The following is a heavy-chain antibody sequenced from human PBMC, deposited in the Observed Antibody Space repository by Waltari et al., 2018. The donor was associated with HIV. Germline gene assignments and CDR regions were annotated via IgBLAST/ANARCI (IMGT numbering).Heavy chain of an antibody. V-gene: IGHV3-30-3*01. CDR1: GLAFRPYA. CDR2: ISWDGSNK. CDR3: ARDGHYYDSRPLDY. J-gene: IGHJ4*02. D-gene: IGHD3-22*01. Sequence: QVQLVGSGGGVVQLGRSLRPSCGAFGLAFRPYALHWLRQAPGKGLEWVAFISWDGSNKYDADSVKGRFTVSRDNSKNTLYLQMNSLRAEDTAVYYCARDGHYYDSRPLDYWGQGTLVTVSS.